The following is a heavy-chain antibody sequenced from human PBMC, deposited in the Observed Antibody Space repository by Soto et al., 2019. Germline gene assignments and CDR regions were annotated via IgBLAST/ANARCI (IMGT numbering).Heavy chain of an antibody. Sequence: PSETLSLTCTVSGGSISSSSYYWGWIRQPPGKGLEWIGSIYYSGSTYYNPSLKSRVTISVDTSKNQFSLKLSSVTAADTAVYYCARQSISTSSYHYYYGMDVWGQGTTVTVSS. J-gene: IGHJ6*02. CDR1: GGSISSSSYY. CDR3: ARQSISTSSYHYYYGMDV. CDR2: IYYSGST. D-gene: IGHD2-2*01. V-gene: IGHV4-39*01.